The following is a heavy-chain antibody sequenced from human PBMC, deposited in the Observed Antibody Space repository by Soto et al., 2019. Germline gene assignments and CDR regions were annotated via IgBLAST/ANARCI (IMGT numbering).Heavy chain of an antibody. CDR3: ARSRRRRIPYYGSGSSPNDAFDI. V-gene: IGHV3-74*01. CDR2: INSDGSST. CDR1: GFTFSSYW. Sequence: EVQLVESGGGLVQPGGSLRLSCAASGFTFSSYWMHWVRQAPGKGLVWVSRINSDGSSTSYADSVKGRFTISRDNAKNTLYLQMNSLRAEDTAVYYCARSRRRRIPYYGSGSSPNDAFDIWGQGTMVTVSS. J-gene: IGHJ3*02. D-gene: IGHD3-10*01.